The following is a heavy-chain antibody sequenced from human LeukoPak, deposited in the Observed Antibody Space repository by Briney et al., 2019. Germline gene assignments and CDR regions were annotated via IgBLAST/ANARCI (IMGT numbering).Heavy chain of an antibody. CDR2: IYYSGST. Sequence: PSETLSLTCTVSGGSISSSSYYWGWIRQPPGKGLEWIGSIYYSGSTYYNPSLKSRVTISVDTSKNQFSLKLSSVTAADTAVYYCASPDIVVVPAAIHGPIQHWGQGTLVTVSS. V-gene: IGHV4-39*01. D-gene: IGHD2-2*02. CDR3: ASPDIVVVPAAIHGPIQH. CDR1: GGSISSSSYY. J-gene: IGHJ1*01.